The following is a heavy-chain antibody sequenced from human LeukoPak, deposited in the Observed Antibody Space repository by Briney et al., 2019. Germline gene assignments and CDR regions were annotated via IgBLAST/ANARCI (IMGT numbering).Heavy chain of an antibody. CDR2: IEQDGSEK. Sequence: GGSLRLSCAASGFTFSSYWMSWVRQAPGKGLEWVANIEQDGSEKTYVDSVKGRFTISRDNAKNSLYLQMNSLRAEDTAVYYCARDRWAILTGSENYYFYGMDVWGQGTTVTVSS. CDR3: ARDRWAILTGSENYYFYGMDV. CDR1: GFTFSSYW. V-gene: IGHV3-7*01. J-gene: IGHJ6*02. D-gene: IGHD3-9*01.